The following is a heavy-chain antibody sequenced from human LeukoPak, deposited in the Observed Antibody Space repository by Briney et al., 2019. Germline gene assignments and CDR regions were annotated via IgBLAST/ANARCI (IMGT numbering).Heavy chain of an antibody. CDR1: GYSFTNYW. CDR3: ARRKFDSSGSAFFDY. CDR2: IYLGDSDT. J-gene: IGHJ4*02. V-gene: IGHV5-51*01. D-gene: IGHD3-22*01. Sequence: GESLKISCKASGYSFTNYWIGWVRQMPGKGLEWMGSIYLGDSDTRYSPSFQGRVSLSADKSASTAYLQWSSLKASDTAIYYCARRKFDSSGSAFFDYWGRGTLVTVSS.